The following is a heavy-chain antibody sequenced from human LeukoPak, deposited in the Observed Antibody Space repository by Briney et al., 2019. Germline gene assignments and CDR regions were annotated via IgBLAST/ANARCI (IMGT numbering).Heavy chain of an antibody. J-gene: IGHJ4*02. D-gene: IGHD3-22*01. Sequence: GGSLRLSCAASGFTFSNAWMNWVRQAPGKGLEWVGRIKSKTDGGTTDYAAPVKGRFTISRDDSRNTLYLQMNSLKTGDTAVYYCSTTYYYDSSEGYWGQGTLVTVSS. CDR2: IKSKTDGGTT. CDR1: GFTFSNAW. CDR3: STTYYYDSSEGY. V-gene: IGHV3-15*07.